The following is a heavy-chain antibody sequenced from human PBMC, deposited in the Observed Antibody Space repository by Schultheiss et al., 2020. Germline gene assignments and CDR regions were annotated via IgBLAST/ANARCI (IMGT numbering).Heavy chain of an antibody. J-gene: IGHJ5*02. CDR1: GGSISSYY. CDR2: INHSGST. Sequence: SETLSLTCTVSGGSISSYYWSWIRQPPGKGLEWIGEINHSGSTNYNPSLKSRVTISVDTSKNQFSLKLSSVTAADTAVYYCASDTEARYCSSTSCYGGNWCDPWGQGTLVTVSS. V-gene: IGHV4-34*01. D-gene: IGHD2-2*01. CDR3: ASDTEARYCSSTSCYGGNWCDP.